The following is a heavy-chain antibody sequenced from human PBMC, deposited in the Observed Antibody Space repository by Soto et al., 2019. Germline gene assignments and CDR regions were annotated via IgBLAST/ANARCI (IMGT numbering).Heavy chain of an antibody. V-gene: IGHV1-69*02. J-gene: IGHJ4*02. CDR2: IIHNLGIA. CDR3: AMEYCSSTSCYRDY. CDR1: GGTFSSYT. Sequence: QVQLVQSGAEVKKPGSSVKVSCKASGGTFSSYTISWVRQAPGQGLGWMGRIIHNLGIANYAQKFQGRVTITADKSPSTAYMELSSLRSEDTAVYYCAMEYCSSTSCYRDYWGQGTLVTVSS. D-gene: IGHD2-2*02.